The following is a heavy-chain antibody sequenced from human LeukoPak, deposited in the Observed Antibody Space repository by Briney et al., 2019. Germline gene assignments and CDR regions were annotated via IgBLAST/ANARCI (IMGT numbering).Heavy chain of an antibody. V-gene: IGHV4-4*07. D-gene: IGHD4-17*01. CDR1: GGSISSYY. J-gene: IGHJ3*02. CDR3: ARELPTVTTAFDI. CDR2: IYTSGST. Sequence: SETLSLTCTVSGGSISSYYCSWIRQPAGKGLEWIGRIYTSGSTNYNPSLKSRVTMSVDTSKNQFSLKLSSVTAADTAVYYCARELPTVTTAFDIWGQGTMVTVSS.